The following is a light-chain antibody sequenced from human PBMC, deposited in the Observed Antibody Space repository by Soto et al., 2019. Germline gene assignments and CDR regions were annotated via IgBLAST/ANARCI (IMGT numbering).Light chain of an antibody. J-gene: IGKJ2*01. Sequence: DIQMTQSPSSLSASVGDRVTITCRASQNIRSYLNWYQQTPGKAPKLLIYAAYSLQSGVPSRCSGCGSGIDFTISISSLQPDDFSNYYRQRSSSTPDTFGQGTKLEIK. V-gene: IGKV1-39*01. CDR2: AAY. CDR3: QRSSSTPDT. CDR1: QNIRSY.